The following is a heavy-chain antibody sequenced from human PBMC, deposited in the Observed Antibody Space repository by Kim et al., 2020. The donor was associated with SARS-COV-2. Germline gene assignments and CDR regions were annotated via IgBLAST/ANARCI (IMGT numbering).Heavy chain of an antibody. D-gene: IGHD3-10*01. CDR2: IYHSGST. CDR1: GYSISSGYY. Sequence: SETLSLTCTVSGYSISSGYYWGWIRQPPGKGLEWIGSIYHSGSTYYNPSLKSRVTISVDTSKNQFSLKLSSVTAADTAVYYCARVIGLNWFDPWGQGTLVTVSS. J-gene: IGHJ5*02. CDR3: ARVIGLNWFDP. V-gene: IGHV4-38-2*02.